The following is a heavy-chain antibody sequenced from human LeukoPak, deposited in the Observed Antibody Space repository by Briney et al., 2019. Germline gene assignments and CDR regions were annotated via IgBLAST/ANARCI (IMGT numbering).Heavy chain of an antibody. V-gene: IGHV3-23*01. CDR1: GFTFSSYW. J-gene: IGHJ3*02. Sequence: GGSLRLSCAASGFTFSSYWMSWVRQAPGKGLEWVSAISGSGGSTYYADSVKGRFTISRDNSKNTLYLQMNSLRAEDTAVYYCAKDRRDGYNFDAFDIWGQGAMVTVSS. CDR2: ISGSGGST. CDR3: AKDRRDGYNFDAFDI. D-gene: IGHD5-24*01.